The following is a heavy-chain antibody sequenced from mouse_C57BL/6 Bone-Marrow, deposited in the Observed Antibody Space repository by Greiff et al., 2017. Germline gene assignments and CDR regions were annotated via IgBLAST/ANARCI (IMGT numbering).Heavy chain of an antibody. V-gene: IGHV1-81*01. CDR2: IYPRSGNT. J-gene: IGHJ3*01. CDR3: AREERD. CDR1: GYTFTSYG. Sequence: QVQLKESGAELARPGSSVKLSCKASGYTFTSYGISWVKQRTGQGLEWIGEIYPRSGNTYYNEKFKGKATLTADKSSSTAYMGLRSLTSEDSAVYFCAREERDWGQGTLVTVSA.